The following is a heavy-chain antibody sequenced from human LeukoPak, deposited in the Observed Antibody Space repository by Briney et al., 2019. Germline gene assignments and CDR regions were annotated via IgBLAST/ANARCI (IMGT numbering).Heavy chain of an antibody. V-gene: IGHV1-18*01. CDR3: ARLGRYHLFSYMGV. CDR1: GFTFTAYG. Sequence: ASVKVSCKASGFTFTAYGINWMRQAPGQGLEWMGWISAYNGDTKYAQKVQGRVSMTTDTSTNTAYMEVRSLRADDTAVYYCARLGRYHLFSYMGVWGKGTTVTVSS. D-gene: IGHD1-26*01. CDR2: ISAYNGDT. J-gene: IGHJ6*03.